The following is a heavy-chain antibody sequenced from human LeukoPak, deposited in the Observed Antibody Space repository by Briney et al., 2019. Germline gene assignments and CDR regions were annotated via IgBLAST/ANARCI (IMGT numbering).Heavy chain of an antibody. D-gene: IGHD1-26*01. Sequence: ASVKVSCKASGYTFTGYYMHWVRQAPGQGVEWMGWINPNSGGTNYAQKFQGRVTMTRDTSISTAYMELSRLRSDDTALYHCASGRWEPYDAFDIWGQGTMVTVSS. V-gene: IGHV1-2*02. CDR1: GYTFTGYY. J-gene: IGHJ3*02. CDR3: ASGRWEPYDAFDI. CDR2: INPNSGGT.